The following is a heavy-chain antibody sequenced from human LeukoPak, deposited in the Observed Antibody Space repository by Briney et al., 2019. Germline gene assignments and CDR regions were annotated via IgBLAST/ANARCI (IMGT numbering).Heavy chain of an antibody. D-gene: IGHD6-13*01. CDR2: ITGSSSTI. CDR3: ARAIAAAGLYFDY. J-gene: IGHJ4*02. V-gene: IGHV3-48*01. Sequence: GGSLRLSCAASGFTFSGFSMNWVRQAPGKGLEWVSFITGSSSTIYYADSVKGRFTISRDNAKNTLYLQMNSLRAEDTAVYYCARAIAAAGLYFDYWGQGTLVTVSS. CDR1: GFTFSGFS.